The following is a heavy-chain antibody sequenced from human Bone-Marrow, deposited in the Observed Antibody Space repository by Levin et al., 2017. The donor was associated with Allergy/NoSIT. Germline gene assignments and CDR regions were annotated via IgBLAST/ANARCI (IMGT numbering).Heavy chain of an antibody. J-gene: IGHJ6*02. CDR1: GGSFSGYY. CDR3: ARRSTADGYNLRGGMDG. Sequence: GSLRLSCAVYGGSFSGYYWSWIRQPPGKGLEWIGEINHSGSTNYNPSLKSRVTISVDTSKNQFSLKLSSVTAADTAVYYCARRSTADGYNLRGGMDGWGQGTTVTVSS. D-gene: IGHD5-24*01. CDR2: INHSGST. V-gene: IGHV4-34*01.